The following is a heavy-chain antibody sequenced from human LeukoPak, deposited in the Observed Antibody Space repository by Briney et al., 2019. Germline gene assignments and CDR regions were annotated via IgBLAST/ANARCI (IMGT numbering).Heavy chain of an antibody. D-gene: IGHD2-2*01. J-gene: IGHJ5*02. CDR2: IYYSGST. V-gene: IGHV4-31*03. Sequence: SETLSLTCTVSGGSICIGGYYWSWIRQHPRKCLEWIGYIYYSGSTYYNPSLKSRVTISVDTSKNQFSLKLSSVTAADTAVYYCAREKTYCSSTSCYPYNWFDPWGQGTLVTVSS. CDR3: AREKTYCSSTSCYPYNWFDP. CDR1: GGSICIGGYY.